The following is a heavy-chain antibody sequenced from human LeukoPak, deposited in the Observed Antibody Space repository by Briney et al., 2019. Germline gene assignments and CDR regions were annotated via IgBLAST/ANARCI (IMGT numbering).Heavy chain of an antibody. J-gene: IGHJ3*02. Sequence: GGSLRLSCAASGFTFNSYSMYWVRQAPGKGLEWVSSISSSSSHMSYADSVKGRFSISRDNANNSLYLQMNSLRAEDTAVYYCAKALSYYYDSSDAFDIWGQGTMVTVSS. CDR1: GFTFNSYS. CDR2: ISSSSSHM. CDR3: AKALSYYYDSSDAFDI. V-gene: IGHV3-21*04. D-gene: IGHD3-22*01.